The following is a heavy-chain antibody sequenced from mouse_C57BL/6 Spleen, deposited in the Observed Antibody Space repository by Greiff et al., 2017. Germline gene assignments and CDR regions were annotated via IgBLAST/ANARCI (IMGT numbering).Heavy chain of an antibody. CDR2: INPNYGTT. Sequence: EVQVVESGPELVKPGASVKISCKASGYSFTDYNMNWVKQSNGKSLEWIGVINPNYGTTSYNQKFKGKATLTVDQSSSTAYMQLNSLTSEDSAVYYCARGLYYGSSYGGFAYWGQGTLVTVSA. D-gene: IGHD1-1*01. CDR1: GYSFTDYN. J-gene: IGHJ3*01. V-gene: IGHV1-39*01. CDR3: ARGLYYGSSYGGFAY.